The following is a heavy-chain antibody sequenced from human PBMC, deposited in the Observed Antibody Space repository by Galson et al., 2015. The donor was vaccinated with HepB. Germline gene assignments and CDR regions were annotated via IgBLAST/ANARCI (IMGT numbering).Heavy chain of an antibody. CDR2: IIPIFGTA. CDR3: ARGGDFGTMVRGVISGYYFDY. J-gene: IGHJ4*02. Sequence: SVKVSCKASGGTFSSYAISWVRQAPGQGLEWMGGIIPIFGTANYAQKFQGRVTITADESTSTAYMELSSLRSEDTAVYYCARGGDFGTMVRGVISGYYFDYWGQGTLVTVSS. CDR1: GGTFSSYA. D-gene: IGHD3-10*01. V-gene: IGHV1-69*13.